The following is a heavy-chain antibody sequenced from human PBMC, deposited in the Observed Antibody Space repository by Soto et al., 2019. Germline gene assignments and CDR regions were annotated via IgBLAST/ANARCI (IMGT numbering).Heavy chain of an antibody. D-gene: IGHD3-9*01. Sequence: SETLSLTCAVYGGSFSGYYWSWIRQPPGKGLEWIGEINHSGSTNYNPSLKSRVTISVDTSKNQFSLKLSSVTAADTAVYYCARGPRYLDWLLKTGLDYWGQGTLVTVSS. V-gene: IGHV4-34*01. CDR1: GGSFSGYY. CDR3: ARGPRYLDWLLKTGLDY. CDR2: INHSGST. J-gene: IGHJ4*02.